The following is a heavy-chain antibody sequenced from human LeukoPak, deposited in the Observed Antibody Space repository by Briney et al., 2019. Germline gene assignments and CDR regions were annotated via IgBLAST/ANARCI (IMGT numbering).Heavy chain of an antibody. CDR3: AKDGDTAMVFDY. Sequence: PGRSLRLSCAAPGFTFSIYGMHWVRQAPGKGLGWVAFIWYDGSSKYYADSVKGRFTISRDNSKNTLYLEVNSLRAEDTAVYYCAKDGDTAMVFDYWGQGTLVTVSS. J-gene: IGHJ4*02. V-gene: IGHV3-33*06. CDR1: GFTFSIYG. CDR2: IWYDGSSK. D-gene: IGHD5-18*01.